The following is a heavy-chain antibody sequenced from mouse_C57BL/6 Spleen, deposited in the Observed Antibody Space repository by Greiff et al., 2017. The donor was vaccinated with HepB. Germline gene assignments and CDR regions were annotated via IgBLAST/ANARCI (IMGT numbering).Heavy chain of an antibody. CDR2: ISYDGSN. CDR1: GYSITSGYY. CDR3: ARAGFYDYDGRDAFAY. J-gene: IGHJ3*01. D-gene: IGHD2-4*01. V-gene: IGHV3-6*01. Sequence: EVKLVESGPGLVKPSQSLSLTCSVTGYSITSGYYWNWIRQLPGNKLEWMGYISYDGSNNYNPSLKNRISFTRDTSKNRFFLKLNSVTTEDTATYYCARAGFYDYDGRDAFAYWGQGTLVTVSA.